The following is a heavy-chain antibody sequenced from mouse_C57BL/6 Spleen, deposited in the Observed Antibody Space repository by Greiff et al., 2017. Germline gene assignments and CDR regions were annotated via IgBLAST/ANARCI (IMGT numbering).Heavy chain of an antibody. CDR3: TNLYYGNYGFDY. CDR2: ISSGGDYI. D-gene: IGHD2-1*01. CDR1: GFTFSSYA. J-gene: IGHJ2*01. V-gene: IGHV5-9-1*02. Sequence: EVQVVESGEGLVKPGGSLKLSCAASGFTFSSYAMSWVRQTPEKRLEWVAYISSGGDYIYYADTVKGRFTISRDNARKTLYLQMSSLKSEDTAMYYCTNLYYGNYGFDYWGQGTTLTVSS.